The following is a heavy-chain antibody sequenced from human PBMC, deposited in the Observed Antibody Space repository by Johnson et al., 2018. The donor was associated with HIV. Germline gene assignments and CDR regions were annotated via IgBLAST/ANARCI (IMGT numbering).Heavy chain of an antibody. CDR2: IKSKTDGGTT. Sequence: VQLVESGGGLVKPGGSLRLSCAASGFTFSNAWMSWVRQAPGKGLEWVGRIKSKTDGGTTDYAAPVKGRFTISRDDSKNTLYLQMNSLRAEDTAVYYCAGCGGDSSGRGAFDIWGQGTMVTVSS. D-gene: IGHD3-22*01. CDR1: GFTFSNAW. CDR3: AGCGGDSSGRGAFDI. V-gene: IGHV3-15*01. J-gene: IGHJ3*02.